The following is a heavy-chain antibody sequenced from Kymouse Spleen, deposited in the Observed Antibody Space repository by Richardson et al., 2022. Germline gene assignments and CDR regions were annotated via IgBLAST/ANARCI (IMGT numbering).Heavy chain of an antibody. J-gene: IGHJ5*02. D-gene: IGHD3-10*01. Sequence: QLQLQESGPGLVKPSETLSLTCTVSGGSISSSSYYWGWIRQPPGKGLEWIGSIYYSGSTYYNPSLKSRVTISVDTSKNQFSLKLSSVTAADTAVYYCARHGEVRGVNWFDPWGQGTLVTVSS. CDR2: IYYSGST. V-gene: IGHV4-39*01. CDR1: GGSISSSSYY. CDR3: ARHGEVRGVNWFDP.